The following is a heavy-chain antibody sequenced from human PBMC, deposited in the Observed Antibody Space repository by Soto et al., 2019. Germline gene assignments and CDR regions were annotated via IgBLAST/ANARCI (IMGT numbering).Heavy chain of an antibody. D-gene: IGHD3-10*01. V-gene: IGHV1-3*04. CDR1: GYTFTSYG. CDR2: INTGNGKT. Sequence: QVQLVQSGAEVKKPGASVKVSCKASGYTFTSYGIHWVRQAPGQRLEWMGWINTGNGKTEYSQKFQGRVAITRDTSANTAYMDLSSLRSEDTAIYYCARAYGDRWGQGTLVTVSS. J-gene: IGHJ5*02. CDR3: ARAYGDR.